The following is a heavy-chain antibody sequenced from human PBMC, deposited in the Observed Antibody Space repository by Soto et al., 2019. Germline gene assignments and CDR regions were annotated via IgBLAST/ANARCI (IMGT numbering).Heavy chain of an antibody. CDR1: GFTFSSYA. CDR2: ISYDGSNK. V-gene: IGHV3-30-3*01. Sequence: PGGSLRLSCVASGFTFSSYAMHWVRQAPGKGLEWVAVISYDGSNKYYADSVKGRFTISRDNSKNTLYLQMNSLRAEDTAVYYCARDYLLSGGMDVWGQGTTVTVSS. J-gene: IGHJ6*02. CDR3: ARDYLLSGGMDV. D-gene: IGHD2-15*01.